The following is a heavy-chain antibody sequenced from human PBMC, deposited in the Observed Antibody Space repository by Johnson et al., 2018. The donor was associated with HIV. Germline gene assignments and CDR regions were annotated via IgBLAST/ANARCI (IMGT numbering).Heavy chain of an antibody. Sequence: VQLVESGGGLVQPGGSLRLSCAASGFTFSSYAMHWVRQAPGKGLESVSGISSNGGSTYYANSVKGRFTISRDNSKNTLDLQMNSLRAEDTAVYYCATLSLIAAPDPFDIWGQGTMVTVSS. D-gene: IGHD6-6*01. CDR3: ATLSLIAAPDPFDI. CDR2: ISSNGGST. J-gene: IGHJ3*02. CDR1: GFTFSSYA. V-gene: IGHV3-64*01.